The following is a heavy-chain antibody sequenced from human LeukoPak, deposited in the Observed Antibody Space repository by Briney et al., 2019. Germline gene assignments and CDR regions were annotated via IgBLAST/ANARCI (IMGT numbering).Heavy chain of an antibody. CDR1: GFSLSTSGVG. V-gene: IGHV2-5*02. J-gene: IGHJ1*01. CDR2: IYWDDDK. Sequence: KESGPTLVKPTQTLTLTCTFSGFSLSTSGVGVGWIRQPPGKALEWLALIYWDDDKRYSSSLKSRLTITKDTSKNQVVLTMTNMDPVDTATYYCAQAKLYDYYDSSGPAEYFQHWGQGTLVTVSS. D-gene: IGHD3-22*01. CDR3: AQAKLYDYYDSSGPAEYFQH.